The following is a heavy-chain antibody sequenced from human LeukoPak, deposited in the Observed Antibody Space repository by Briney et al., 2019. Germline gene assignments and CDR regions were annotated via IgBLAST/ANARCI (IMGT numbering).Heavy chain of an antibody. CDR3: ARGSHRGYYYGMDV. CDR2: IYYSGST. Sequence: SETLSLTCTVSGGSISSYYWSWIRQPPGKGLEWIGYIYYSGSTNYTPSLKSRVTISVDTSKNQFSLKLSSVTAADTAVYYCARGSHRGYYYGMDVWGQGTTVTVSS. V-gene: IGHV4-59*01. CDR1: GGSISSYY. J-gene: IGHJ6*02.